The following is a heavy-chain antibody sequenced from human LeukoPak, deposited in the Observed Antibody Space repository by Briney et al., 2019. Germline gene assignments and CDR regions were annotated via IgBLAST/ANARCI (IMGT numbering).Heavy chain of an antibody. CDR3: ARDRDDGLFDP. V-gene: IGHV1-46*01. CDR1: GYTFTSYY. D-gene: IGHD5-24*01. CDR2: INPSGGST. Sequence: ASVKVSCTASGYTFTSYYMRWVRQAPGQGLEWMGIINPSGGSTSYAQKFQGRVTMTRDTSTSTVYMELSSLRSEDTAVYYCARDRDDGLFDPWGQGTLVTVSS. J-gene: IGHJ5*02.